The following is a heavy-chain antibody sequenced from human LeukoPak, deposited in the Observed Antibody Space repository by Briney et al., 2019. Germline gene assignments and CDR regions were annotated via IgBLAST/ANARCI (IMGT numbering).Heavy chain of an antibody. D-gene: IGHD1-1*01. CDR2: INPNSGGT. J-gene: IGHJ6*02. Sequence: ASVKVSCKASGYTFTGYYMHWVRQAPGQGLEWMGWINPNSGGTNHAQKFQGRVTMTGDTSISTAYMELSRLRSDDTAVYYCARSRTGNNYYGMDVWGQGTTVTVSS. V-gene: IGHV1-2*02. CDR3: ARSRTGNNYYGMDV. CDR1: GYTFTGYY.